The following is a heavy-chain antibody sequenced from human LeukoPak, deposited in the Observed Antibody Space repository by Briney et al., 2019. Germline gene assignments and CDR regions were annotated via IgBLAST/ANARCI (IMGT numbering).Heavy chain of an antibody. J-gene: IGHJ3*02. Sequence: ASVKVSCKASGYTFTSYYMHWVRQAPGQGLEWMGIINPSGGSASYAQKFQGRVTMTRDTSTSTVYMELSSLRPEDTAVYYCAREMGGRDNAFDIWGQGTMVTVSS. CDR2: INPSGGSA. CDR1: GYTFTSYY. CDR3: AREMGGRDNAFDI. V-gene: IGHV1-46*01. D-gene: IGHD1-14*01.